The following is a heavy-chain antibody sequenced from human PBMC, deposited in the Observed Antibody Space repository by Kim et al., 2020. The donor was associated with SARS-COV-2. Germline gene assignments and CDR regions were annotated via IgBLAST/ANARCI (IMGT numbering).Heavy chain of an antibody. CDR2: ISSSGSTI. V-gene: IGHV3-11*01. CDR1: GFTFSDYY. CDR3: ARGVDIVATTAFDI. D-gene: IGHD5-12*01. J-gene: IGHJ3*02. Sequence: GGSLRLSCAASGFTFSDYYMSWIRQAPGKGLEWVSYISSSGSTIYYADSVKGRFTISRDNAKNSLYLQMNSLRAEDTAVYYCARGVDIVATTAFDIWGQGTMVTVSS.